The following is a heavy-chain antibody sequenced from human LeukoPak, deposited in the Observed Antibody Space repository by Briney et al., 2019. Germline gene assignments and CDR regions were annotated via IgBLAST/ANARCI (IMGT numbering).Heavy chain of an antibody. Sequence: ASVKVSCKASGYTFTSYYMHWVRQAPGQGLEWMGIINPSGGSTSYAQKFQGRVTMTRDTSTSTAYMELRSLRSDDTAVYYCARDRDYGDYNTQDLFVYWGQGTLVTVSS. V-gene: IGHV1-46*01. CDR1: GYTFTSYY. J-gene: IGHJ4*02. CDR3: ARDRDYGDYNTQDLFVY. D-gene: IGHD4-17*01. CDR2: INPSGGST.